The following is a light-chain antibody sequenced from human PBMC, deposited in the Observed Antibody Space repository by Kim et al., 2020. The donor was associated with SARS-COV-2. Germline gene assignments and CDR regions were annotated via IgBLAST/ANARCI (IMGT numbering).Light chain of an antibody. J-gene: IGLJ6*01. Sequence: SSELTQDPAVSVALGQTVRLTCQGDSLRNYYATWYQPRPGQAPVLVLYCKYTRPSGIPAPFSGSASGNTASLTITGAQAEHEAYYYCNFPDCSGDHVVF. CDR3: NFPDCSGDHVV. CDR2: CKY. CDR1: SLRNYY. V-gene: IGLV3-19*01.